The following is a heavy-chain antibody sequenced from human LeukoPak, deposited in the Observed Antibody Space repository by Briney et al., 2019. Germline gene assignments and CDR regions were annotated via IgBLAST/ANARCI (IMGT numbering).Heavy chain of an antibody. D-gene: IGHD6-19*01. CDR3: ATMQWLEGVDWFDP. V-gene: IGHV3-30*02. J-gene: IGHJ5*02. Sequence: PGGSLRLSCAASGFTFSSYAMSWVCQAPGKGLEWVAFIRYDESNKFYADSVKGRFTISRDNSKNILFLQMNSLRAEDTAVYYCATMQWLEGVDWFDPWGQGTLVTVSS. CDR1: GFTFSSYA. CDR2: IRYDESNK.